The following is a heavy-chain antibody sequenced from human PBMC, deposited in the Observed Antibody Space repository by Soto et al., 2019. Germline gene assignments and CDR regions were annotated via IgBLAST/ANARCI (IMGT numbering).Heavy chain of an antibody. V-gene: IGHV3-21*01. CDR1: GFTFSSYS. Sequence: EVQLVESGGGLVKPGGSLRLSCAASGFTFSSYSMNWVRQAPGKGLEWVSSISSSSSYIYYADSVKGRFTISRDNAKNSLYLQMNSLRAEDAAVSYCARGAAVAGGSFDYWGQGTLVTVSS. CDR2: ISSSSSYI. D-gene: IGHD6-19*01. J-gene: IGHJ4*02. CDR3: ARGAAVAGGSFDY.